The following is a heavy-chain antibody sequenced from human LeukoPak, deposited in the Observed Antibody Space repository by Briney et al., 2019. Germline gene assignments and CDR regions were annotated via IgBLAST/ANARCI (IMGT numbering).Heavy chain of an antibody. V-gene: IGHV4-38-2*01. CDR1: SYSISSGYY. Sequence: SETLSLTCAVSSYSISSGYYRGWIRQPPGKGLEWIGEINHSGSTNYNPSLKSRVTISVDTSKNRFSLKLSSVTAADTAVYYCARLTIFGVVTNYFDYWGQGTLVTVSS. J-gene: IGHJ4*02. D-gene: IGHD3-3*01. CDR2: INHSGST. CDR3: ARLTIFGVVTNYFDY.